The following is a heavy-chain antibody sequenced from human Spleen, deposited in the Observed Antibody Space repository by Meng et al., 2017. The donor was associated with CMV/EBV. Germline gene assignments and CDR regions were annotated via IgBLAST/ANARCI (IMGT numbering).Heavy chain of an antibody. CDR1: TCSSFA. V-gene: IGHV3-30*02. D-gene: IGHD6-6*01. CDR2: IRYVRSYK. Sequence: TCSSFARHGVRQVPGTRVEWVAFIRYVRSYKDYANSAKDRFTIASDNSKTTMYIQMNSLRAENTAVYYLSKGVNSRDSSSPPGPFDYWGQGTLVTVSS. CDR3: SKGVNSRDSSSPPGPFDY. J-gene: IGHJ4*02.